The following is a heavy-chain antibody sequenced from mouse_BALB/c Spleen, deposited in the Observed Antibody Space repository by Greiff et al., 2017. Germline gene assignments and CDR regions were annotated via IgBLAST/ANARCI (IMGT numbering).Heavy chain of an antibody. V-gene: IGHV3-2*02. D-gene: IGHD2-10*02. CDR1: GYSITSDYA. CDR3: ARLAYGNPDY. CDR2: ISYSGST. Sequence: EVKLVESGPGLVEPSQSLSLTCTVTGYSITSDYAWNWIRQFPGNKLEWMGYISYSGSTSYNPSLKSRISITRDTSKNQFFLQLNSVTTEDTATYYFARLAYGNPDYWGQGTTLTVSS. J-gene: IGHJ2*01.